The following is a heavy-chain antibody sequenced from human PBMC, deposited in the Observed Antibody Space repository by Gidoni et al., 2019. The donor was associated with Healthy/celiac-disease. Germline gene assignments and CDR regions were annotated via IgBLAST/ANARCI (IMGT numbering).Heavy chain of an antibody. D-gene: IGHD5-12*01. Sequence: QVQLVQSGAEVKKPGSSVKVSCKASGGTFSSYAISWVRQAPGQGLEWMGRIIPILGIANYAQKFQGRVTITADKSTSTAYMELSSLRSEDTAVYYCARAPLRAVIDSGSERNWFDPWGQGTLVTVSS. J-gene: IGHJ5*02. CDR1: GGTFSSYA. CDR2: IIPILGIA. CDR3: ARAPLRAVIDSGSERNWFDP. V-gene: IGHV1-69*04.